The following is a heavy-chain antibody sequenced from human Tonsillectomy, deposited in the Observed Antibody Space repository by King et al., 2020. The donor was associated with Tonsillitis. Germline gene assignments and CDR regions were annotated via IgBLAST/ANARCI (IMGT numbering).Heavy chain of an antibody. J-gene: IGHJ4*02. D-gene: IGHD3-3*01. CDR3: ARDLLRPVAGGY. Sequence: VQLVESGGGVVQPGRSLRLSCAASGFTFSSYAMHWVRQAPGKGLEWVAVISYDGSNKYYADSVKGRFTISRDNSKNTLYLQMNSLRAEDTAVYYCARDLLRPVAGGYRGQGTLVTVSS. CDR1: GFTFSSYA. CDR2: ISYDGSNK. V-gene: IGHV3-30*04.